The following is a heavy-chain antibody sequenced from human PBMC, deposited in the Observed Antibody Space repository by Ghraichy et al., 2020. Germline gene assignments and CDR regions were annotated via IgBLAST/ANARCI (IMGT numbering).Heavy chain of an antibody. V-gene: IGHV5-51*01. CDR1: GYSFTSYW. CDR3: ATPSSGGAVAVKDAFDI. J-gene: IGHJ3*02. D-gene: IGHD6-19*01. Sequence: GESLNISCKGSGYSFTSYWIGWVRQMPGKGLEWMGIIYPGDSDTTYSPSFQGQVTISADKSISTAYLQWSSLKASDTAMYYCATPSSGGAVAVKDAFDIWGQGTMVTVSS. CDR2: IYPGDSDT.